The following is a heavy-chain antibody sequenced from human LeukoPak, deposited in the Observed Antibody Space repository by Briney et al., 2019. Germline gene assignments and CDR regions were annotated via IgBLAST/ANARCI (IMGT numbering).Heavy chain of an antibody. V-gene: IGHV4-59*08. CDR3: ARHGDGYNFGPPKYYFDY. J-gene: IGHJ4*02. D-gene: IGHD5-24*01. CDR1: GGSISSYY. Sequence: PSETLSLTCTVSGGSISSYYWSWIRQPAGKGLEWIGYIYYSGSTNYNPSLKSRVTISVDTSKNQFSLKLSSVTAADTAVYYCARHGDGYNFGPPKYYFDYWGQGTLVTVSS. CDR2: IYYSGST.